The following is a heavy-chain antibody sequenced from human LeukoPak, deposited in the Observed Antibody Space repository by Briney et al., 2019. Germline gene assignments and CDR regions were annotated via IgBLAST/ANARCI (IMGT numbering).Heavy chain of an antibody. CDR3: ARYCGGGSCFDY. Sequence: GGSLRLSCAASGFPFSNRWMSWVRQAPGKGLEWVANIRADGSEKYYVDSVKGRFTVSRDSAKNSLYLQMNSLRAEDTGLYYCARYCGGGSCFDYWGRGTLVTVSS. V-gene: IGHV3-7*04. CDR1: GFPFSNRW. J-gene: IGHJ4*02. CDR2: IRADGSEK. D-gene: IGHD2-15*01.